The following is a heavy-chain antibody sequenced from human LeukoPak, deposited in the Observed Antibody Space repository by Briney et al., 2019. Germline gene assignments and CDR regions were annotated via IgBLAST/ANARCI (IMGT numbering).Heavy chain of an antibody. Sequence: SETLSLTCAVYGGSFSGYYWNWIRQPPGKGLEWIGEINHSGSTNYNPSLKSRVTISIDTSKNQFSLKLNSVTAADTAVYYCARRSLSIAGQFDYWGQGTLVTVSS. CDR3: ARRSLSIAGQFDY. CDR1: GGSFSGYY. CDR2: INHSGST. D-gene: IGHD6-6*01. V-gene: IGHV4-34*01. J-gene: IGHJ4*02.